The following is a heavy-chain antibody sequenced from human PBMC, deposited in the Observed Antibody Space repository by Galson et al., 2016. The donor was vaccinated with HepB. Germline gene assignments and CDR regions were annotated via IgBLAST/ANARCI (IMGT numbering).Heavy chain of an antibody. CDR1: GDSVSSNSAA. CDR3: ARGELSLSLFWFDY. Sequence: CAISGDSVSSNSAAWNWIRQSPSRGLEWLGRTYYRSKWYNDYAVSVKSRITINPDTSKNQFSLQLNSVTPEDTAVYYCARGELSLSLFWFDYWGQGALVTVSS. D-gene: IGHD3-16*02. CDR2: TYYRSKWYN. J-gene: IGHJ4*02. V-gene: IGHV6-1*01.